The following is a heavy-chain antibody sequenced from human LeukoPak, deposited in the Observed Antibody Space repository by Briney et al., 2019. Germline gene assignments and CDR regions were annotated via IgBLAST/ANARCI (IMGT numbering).Heavy chain of an antibody. J-gene: IGHJ4*02. V-gene: IGHV1-2*02. CDR2: INPNSGGT. D-gene: IGHD6-13*01. Sequence: ASVTVSCKASGYTFTGYYMHWVRQAPGQGLEWMGWINPNSGGTNYAQKFQGRVIMTKETSISTAYMELSSLRSDDTAVYYCARDVASDSSLDYWGQGSLVTVSS. CDR3: ARDVASDSSLDY. CDR1: GYTFTGYY.